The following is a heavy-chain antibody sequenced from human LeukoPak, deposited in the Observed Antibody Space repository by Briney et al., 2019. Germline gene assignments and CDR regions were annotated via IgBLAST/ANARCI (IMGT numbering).Heavy chain of an antibody. V-gene: IGHV3-23*01. J-gene: IGHJ4*02. Sequence: PGGSLRLSCAASGFTLYSYWMHWVRQAPGKGLEWVSAISGSGGSTYYADSVKGRFTISRDNSKNTLYLQMNSLRAEDTAVYYCAKLGDFWSGYHENFDYWGQGTLGTVSS. CDR3: AKLGDFWSGYHENFDY. CDR1: GFTLYSYW. CDR2: ISGSGGST. D-gene: IGHD3-3*01.